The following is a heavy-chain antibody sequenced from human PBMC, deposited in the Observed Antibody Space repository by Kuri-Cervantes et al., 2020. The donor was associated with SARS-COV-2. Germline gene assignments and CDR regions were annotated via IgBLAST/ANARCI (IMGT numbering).Heavy chain of an antibody. V-gene: IGHV4-59*12. CDR3: ARDRLTYYYDSSGYPNDAFDI. CDR2: IYYSGST. D-gene: IGHD3-22*01. CDR1: GGSISSYY. J-gene: IGHJ3*02. Sequence: ESLKISCTVSGGSISSYYWSWIRQPPGKGLEWIGYIYYSGSTNYNPSLKSRVTISVDTSKNQFSLQLNSVTPEDTAVYYCARDRLTYYYDSSGYPNDAFDIWARGPL.